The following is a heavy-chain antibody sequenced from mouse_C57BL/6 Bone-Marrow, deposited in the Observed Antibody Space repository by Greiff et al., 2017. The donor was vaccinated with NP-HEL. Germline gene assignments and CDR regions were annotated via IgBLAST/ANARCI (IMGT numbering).Heavy chain of an antibody. V-gene: IGHV4-2*01. D-gene: IGHD1-1*01. CDR2: INPGSSTF. Sequence: EVMLVESGGGLVQPGGSLQLSCAASGFDFRKDWLSWVRQAPGQGLEWIGEINPGSSTFKYTPSLKDQFIIFRDNAKNTLYLQMSKVRSEDTALNYCARPSVYEAWFAYWGQGTLVTVSA. CDR3: ARPSVYEAWFAY. J-gene: IGHJ3*01. CDR1: GFDFRKDW.